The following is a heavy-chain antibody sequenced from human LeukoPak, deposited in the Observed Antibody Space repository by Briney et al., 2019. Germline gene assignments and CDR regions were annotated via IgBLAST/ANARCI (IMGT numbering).Heavy chain of an antibody. Sequence: PSEALSLTCAVSGVSFNDYYWSWVRQTPGKGLEWIGEINHSGYTNDSPSLKSRVTLSIDTSRKQFSLNLRSVTVADTGIYYCTRMTTGHDYWGQGTLVTVSS. D-gene: IGHD4-17*01. CDR3: TRMTTGHDY. CDR2: INHSGYT. J-gene: IGHJ4*02. CDR1: GVSFNDYY. V-gene: IGHV4-34*01.